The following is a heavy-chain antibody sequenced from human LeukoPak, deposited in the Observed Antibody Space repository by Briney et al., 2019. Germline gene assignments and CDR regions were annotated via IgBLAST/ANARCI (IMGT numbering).Heavy chain of an antibody. Sequence: GKSPRLSCGASGFTLGTYIMHWVRQAPGKGLQWVAAVASDGSQTFYIESVRGRFTISRDNSKNTLYLQMNTLRAEDTAVYFCARERQDTIVHSGAFDIWGQGTMVTVSS. CDR1: GFTLGTYI. V-gene: IGHV3-30-3*01. J-gene: IGHJ3*02. CDR3: ARERQDTIVHSGAFDI. CDR2: VASDGSQT. D-gene: IGHD3-10*01.